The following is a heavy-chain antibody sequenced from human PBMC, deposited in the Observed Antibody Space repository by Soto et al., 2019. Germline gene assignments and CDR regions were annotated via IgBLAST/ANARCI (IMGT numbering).Heavy chain of an antibody. D-gene: IGHD6-13*01. CDR1: GFTFSDYY. J-gene: IGHJ3*02. CDR3: ARDRPSSIGTQLVPHRRAPEDAFDI. Sequence: PGGSLRLSCAATGFTFSDYYMSWIRQDPGKGLEWVSYISSSGSTIYYADSVKGRFTISRDNAKNSLYLQMNSLRAEDTAVYYCARDRPSSIGTQLVPHRRAPEDAFDIWGQGTMVTVPS. V-gene: IGHV3-11*01. CDR2: ISSSGSTI.